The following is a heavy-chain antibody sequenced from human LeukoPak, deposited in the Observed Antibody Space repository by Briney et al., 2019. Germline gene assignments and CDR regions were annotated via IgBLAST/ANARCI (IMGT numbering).Heavy chain of an antibody. CDR1: GGSISSYY. CDR3: AREGYGDFDY. V-gene: IGHV4-59*12. Sequence: SETLPLTCTVSGGSISSYYWSWIRQPPGKGLEWIGYIYYSGSTNYNPSLKSRVTISVDTSKNQFSLQLNSVTPEDTAVYYCAREGYGDFDYWGQGTLVTVSS. J-gene: IGHJ4*02. D-gene: IGHD4-17*01. CDR2: IYYSGST.